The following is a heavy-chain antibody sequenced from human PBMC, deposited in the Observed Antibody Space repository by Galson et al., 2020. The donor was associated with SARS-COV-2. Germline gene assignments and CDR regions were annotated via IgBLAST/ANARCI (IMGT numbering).Heavy chain of an antibody. D-gene: IGHD4-17*01. Sequence: ASETLSLTCTVSGGSISSYYWSWIRQPPAKGLEWIGNIYYIGSTNYNPSLKSPITISVDTSRFQFSLTLSSVTAADTALYYCARHRTVTTGWYFDLWGRGTLVTVSS. CDR3: ARHRTVTTGWYFDL. V-gene: IGHV4-59*08. CDR2: IYYIGST. J-gene: IGHJ2*01. CDR1: GGSISSYY.